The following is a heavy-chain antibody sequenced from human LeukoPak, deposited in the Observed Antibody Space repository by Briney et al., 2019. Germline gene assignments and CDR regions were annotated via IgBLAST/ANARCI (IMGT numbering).Heavy chain of an antibody. D-gene: IGHD6-13*01. CDR2: INHSVTA. V-gene: IGHV4-34*01. CDR1: GGSISSYY. CDR3: ARETGIAAAGTWSWGISYYYYGMDV. Sequence: SETLSLTCTVSGGSISSYYWSWIRQPPGEPLEWIGEINHSVTASYNPSHKNRVTISVDTSKTQFSLKRTSVTAADAAVYYCARETGIAAAGTWSWGISYYYYGMDVWGQGTTVTVAS. J-gene: IGHJ6*02.